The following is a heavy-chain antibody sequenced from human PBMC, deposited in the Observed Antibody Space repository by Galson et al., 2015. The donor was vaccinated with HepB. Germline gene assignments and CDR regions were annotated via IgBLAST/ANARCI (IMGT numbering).Heavy chain of an antibody. CDR3: ASNHCSGGSCYDFDY. CDR2: INPSGGST. V-gene: IGHV1-46*01. CDR1: GYTFTSYY. Sequence: SVKVSCKASGYTFTSYYMHWVRQAPGQGPEWMGIINPSGGSTSYAQKFQGRVTMTRDTSTSTVYMELSSLRSEDTAVYYCASNHCSGGSCYDFDYWGQGTLVTVSS. J-gene: IGHJ4*02. D-gene: IGHD2-15*01.